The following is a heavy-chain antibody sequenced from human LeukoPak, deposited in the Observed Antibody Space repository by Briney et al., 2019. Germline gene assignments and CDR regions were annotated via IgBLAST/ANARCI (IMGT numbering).Heavy chain of an antibody. V-gene: IGHV4-34*01. CDR3: ARRGEWTSWNFDY. CDR1: GGSFSGYY. Sequence: PSETLSLTCAVNGGSFSGYYWSWTRQPPGKGLEWIGEINYSGSTIYNPSLKSRVTMSIDTTKKQFSLKLTSLTAADTAVYYCARRGEWTSWNFDYWDQGSLVTVSS. CDR2: INYSGST. D-gene: IGHD3-16*01. J-gene: IGHJ4*02.